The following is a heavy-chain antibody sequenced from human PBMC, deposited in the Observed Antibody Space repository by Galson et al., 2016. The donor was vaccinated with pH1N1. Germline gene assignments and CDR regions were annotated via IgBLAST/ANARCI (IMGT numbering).Heavy chain of an antibody. Sequence: SLRLSCAASGFIFSDYSFIWVRQAPGKGLEWLSYISTGRSVVQYADSVKGRLTISRDNAQRSVYLQINSLRLEDTAVYHCARLAYGDSFDSWGRGTLVAVSS. J-gene: IGHJ4*02. CDR1: GFIFSDYS. V-gene: IGHV3-48*04. CDR2: ISTGRSVV. CDR3: ARLAYGDSFDS. D-gene: IGHD4-17*01.